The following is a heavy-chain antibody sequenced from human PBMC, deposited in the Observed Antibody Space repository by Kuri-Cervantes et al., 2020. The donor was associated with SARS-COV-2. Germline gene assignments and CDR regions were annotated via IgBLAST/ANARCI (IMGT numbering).Heavy chain of an antibody. CDR1: RFTFRNYG. CDR3: AAERYEWLAYAYYFDL. J-gene: IGHJ4*02. V-gene: IGHV3-30*03. CDR2: IPYDETYK. D-gene: IGHD6-19*01. Sequence: GGSLRLSCAASRFTFRNYGMHWVRQAPGKGLEWVALIPYDETYKYYADSVEGRFTISRDNSENTLYLQMNSLRAEDTAMYYCAAERYEWLAYAYYFDLWGQGTLVTVSS.